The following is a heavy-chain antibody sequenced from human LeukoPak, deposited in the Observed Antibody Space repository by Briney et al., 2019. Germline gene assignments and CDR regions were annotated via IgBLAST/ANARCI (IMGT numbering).Heavy chain of an antibody. CDR2: IGYDGSNK. D-gene: IGHD5-18*01. CDR1: GFTFSSYG. V-gene: IGHV3-30*02. Sequence: GGFLRLSCAASGFTFSSYGMHWVRQAPGKGLEWVAFIGYDGSNKYYADSVKGRFTISRDNSKNTLYLQMNSLRAEDTAVYYCAKDHLSTVMDAFDYWGQGTLVAVSS. J-gene: IGHJ4*02. CDR3: AKDHLSTVMDAFDY.